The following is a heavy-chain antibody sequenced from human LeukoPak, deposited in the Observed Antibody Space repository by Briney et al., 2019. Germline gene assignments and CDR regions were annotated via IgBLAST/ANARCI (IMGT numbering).Heavy chain of an antibody. V-gene: IGHV3-23*01. D-gene: IGHD5-24*01. J-gene: IGHJ5*02. CDR3: ARDNSVRDEAWWFNP. Sequence: HPGGSLRLSCAASGFTFSSYAMSWVRQAPGKGLRWVSAISGSGGSTYYADSVKGRFTISRDNSKNTLYLQMNSLRAEDTAVYYCARDNSVRDEAWWFNPWGQGTLVTVSS. CDR1: GFTFSSYA. CDR2: ISGSGGST.